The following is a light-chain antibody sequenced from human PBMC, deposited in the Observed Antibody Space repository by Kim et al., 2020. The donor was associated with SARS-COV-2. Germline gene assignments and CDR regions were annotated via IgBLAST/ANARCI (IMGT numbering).Light chain of an antibody. J-gene: IGKJ1*01. CDR3: QQYDRSPQT. Sequence: EIVLTQSLGTLSLSPGERATLSCRASQSVSRSYLAWYQQKPGQAPRLLNYRASSRATGIPDRFSGSGSGTDFTLTISRLEPDVFAVYYCQQYDRSPQTFGQGTKVDIK. CDR2: RAS. V-gene: IGKV3-20*01. CDR1: QSVSRSY.